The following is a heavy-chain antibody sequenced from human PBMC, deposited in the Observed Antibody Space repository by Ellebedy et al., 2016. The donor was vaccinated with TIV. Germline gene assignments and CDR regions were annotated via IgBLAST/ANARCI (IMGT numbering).Heavy chain of an antibody. J-gene: IGHJ4*02. CDR3: ARGGRRPCWVEY. D-gene: IGHD1-1*01. CDR2: IGGSGGST. Sequence: GESLKISCAASGFTFSSYAMSWVRQAPGKGLEWVSAIGGSGGSTYYADSVKGRFTISRDNSNNTLYLQMTSLRAEDPAVYYCARGGRRPCWVEYWGQGTLVTVSS. CDR1: GFTFSSYA. V-gene: IGHV3-23*01.